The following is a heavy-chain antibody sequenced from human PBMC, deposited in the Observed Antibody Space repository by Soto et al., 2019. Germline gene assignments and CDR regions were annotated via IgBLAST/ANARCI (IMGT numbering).Heavy chain of an antibody. CDR2: ISAESTHI. V-gene: IGHV3-21*01. D-gene: IGHD2-21*01. J-gene: IGHJ4*02. CDR3: ARVASVISLDS. Sequence: GGSLRLSCSSSGFTFIRVALTWFRQAPGKGLEWVSSISAESTHIYYADSVKGRFTISRDNAENSLYLHMNTLRADDTAVYYCARVASVISLDSWGQGTRVTVSS. CDR1: GFTFIRVA.